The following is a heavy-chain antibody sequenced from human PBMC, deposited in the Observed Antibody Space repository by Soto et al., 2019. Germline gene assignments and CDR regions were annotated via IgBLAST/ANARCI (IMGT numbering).Heavy chain of an antibody. D-gene: IGHD6-19*01. Sequence: QITLKESGPTLVKPTQTLTLTCTFSGFSLSTTRVGVGWIRQPPGKALEWLALIYWDDDKRYSPSLKSRLTTTKDTSKNQGVLTMTNMDPVDTATYYCAHSVVAGLGYYFDYWGQGTLVTVSS. J-gene: IGHJ4*02. CDR1: GFSLSTTRVG. CDR2: IYWDDDK. V-gene: IGHV2-5*02. CDR3: AHSVVAGLGYYFDY.